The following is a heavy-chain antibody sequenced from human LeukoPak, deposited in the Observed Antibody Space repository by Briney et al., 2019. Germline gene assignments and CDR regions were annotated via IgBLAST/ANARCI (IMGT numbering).Heavy chain of an antibody. CDR1: GGSLSGYY. D-gene: IGHD3-22*01. CDR3: ARLLDNDISGDPDTFDV. CDR2: VAYTGRT. V-gene: IGHV4-59*12. J-gene: IGHJ3*01. Sequence: SETLSLTCTVSGGSLSGYYWSWIRQPPGKRLEWIGYVAYTGRTKYNPSLKSRVTISIETSKSQFSLKMNTLTSADTAVYSCARLLDNDISGDPDTFDVWGQGTTVIVSS.